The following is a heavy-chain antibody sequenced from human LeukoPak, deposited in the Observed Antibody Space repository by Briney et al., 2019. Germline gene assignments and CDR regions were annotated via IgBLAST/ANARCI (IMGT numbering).Heavy chain of an antibody. CDR2: INHSGST. J-gene: IGHJ4*02. D-gene: IGHD3-3*01. V-gene: IGHV4-34*01. CDR1: GGSFSGYY. Sequence: PSETLSLTCAVYGGSFSGYYWSWIRQPPGKGLEGIGEINHSGSTNYNPSLKSRGTISVDTSKNQFSLKLSSVTAADTAVYYCARHSTFFGVVIIKGRVRGPFDYWGQGTLVTVSS. CDR3: ARHSTFFGVVIIKGRVRGPFDY.